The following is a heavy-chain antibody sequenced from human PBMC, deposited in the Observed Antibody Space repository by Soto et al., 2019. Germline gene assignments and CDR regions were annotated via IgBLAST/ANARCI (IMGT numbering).Heavy chain of an antibody. V-gene: IGHV3-73*01. Sequence: EVRLVESGGDSVQPGGSLKLSCAASGFSLGDSAVHWVRLASGKGLEWIGRIRSKGHNYATTYAASVKGTFTMSRDDSKNPAFLQINRLQTEDTAVYFCTRHAAGEGDHSYFYSYMDVWGKGTAVTVAS. CDR2: IRSKGHNYAT. J-gene: IGHJ6*03. CDR1: GFSLGDSA. CDR3: TRHAAGEGDHSYFYSYMDV. D-gene: IGHD6-13*01.